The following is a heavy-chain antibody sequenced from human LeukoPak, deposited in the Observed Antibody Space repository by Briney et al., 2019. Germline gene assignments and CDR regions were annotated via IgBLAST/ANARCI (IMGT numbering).Heavy chain of an antibody. D-gene: IGHD3-22*01. J-gene: IGHJ4*02. CDR2: VSYSGDT. V-gene: IGHV4-59*01. CDR3: ARGGMFTYDDSGGYFSY. Sequence: KPSETLSLTCTVSGGSISSYYWSWIRQPPGKGLEWIGYVSYSGDTNYNPSLRSRVTMSVDTSKNQFSLKLSSVSAADTAGYFCARGGMFTYDDSGGYFSYWGEAGPATVPS. CDR1: GGSISSYY.